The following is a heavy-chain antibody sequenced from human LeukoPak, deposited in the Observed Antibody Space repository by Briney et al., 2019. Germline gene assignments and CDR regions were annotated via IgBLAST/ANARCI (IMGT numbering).Heavy chain of an antibody. D-gene: IGHD1-26*01. CDR3: IRGAASGSYYGFDV. CDR2: IRSKANNYAT. V-gene: IGHV3-73*01. Sequence: GSLRLSCAASGFTFSGSTMHWVRQASGKGLEWVGRIRSKANNYATAYATSVKGRFTLSRDDSKNTAYLQMNSLKTEDTAVYYCIRGAASGSYYGFDVWGQGATVTVSS. J-gene: IGHJ6*02. CDR1: GFTFSGST.